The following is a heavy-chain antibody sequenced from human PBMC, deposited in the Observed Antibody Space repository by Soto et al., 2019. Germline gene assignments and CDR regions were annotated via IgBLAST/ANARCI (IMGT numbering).Heavy chain of an antibody. D-gene: IGHD3-3*01. CDR2: INPNSGGT. V-gene: IGHV1-2*04. CDR1: GYTFTGYY. CDR3: ARGRPDYDFWSGYSNYYYYMDV. J-gene: IGHJ6*03. Sequence: ASVKVSCKASGYTFTGYYMHWVRQAPGEGIEWMGWINPNSGGTNYAQKFQGWVTMTRDTSISTAYMELSRLRSDDTAVYYCARGRPDYDFWSGYSNYYYYMDVWGKGTTVTVSS.